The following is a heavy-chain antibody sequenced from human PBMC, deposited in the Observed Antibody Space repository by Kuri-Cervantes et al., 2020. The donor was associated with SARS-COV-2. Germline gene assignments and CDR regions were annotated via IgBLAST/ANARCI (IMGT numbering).Heavy chain of an antibody. CDR1: GGTISGYY. J-gene: IGHJ5*02. CDR3: ARMVRGWYPQGIKGDWFDP. V-gene: IGHV4-4*07. D-gene: IGHD2-15*01. Sequence: SETLSLTCTLSGGTISGYYWSWIRQSAGKGLEFIGRVYSSGGTNYNHSLESRVTMSIDTAKNKVSLRLTSVTAADTAVYYCARMVRGWYPQGIKGDWFDPWGQGTLVTVYS. CDR2: VYSSGGT.